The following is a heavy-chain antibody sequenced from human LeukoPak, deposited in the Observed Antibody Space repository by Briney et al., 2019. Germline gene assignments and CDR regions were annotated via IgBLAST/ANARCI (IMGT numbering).Heavy chain of an antibody. CDR1: GYTFTVYY. D-gene: IGHD1-26*01. J-gene: IGHJ4*02. CDR3: AREEVGATLDY. CDR2: ISAYNGNT. Sequence: ASVKVSCEASGYTFTVYYIHWVRQAPGQGLEWMGWISAYNGNTNYAQKLQGRVTMTTDTSTSTAYMELRSLRSDDTAVYYCAREEVGATLDYWGQGTLVTVSS. V-gene: IGHV1-18*04.